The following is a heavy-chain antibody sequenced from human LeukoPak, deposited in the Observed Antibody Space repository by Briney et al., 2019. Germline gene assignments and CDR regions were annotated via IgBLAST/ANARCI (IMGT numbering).Heavy chain of an antibody. V-gene: IGHV1-2*02. CDR3: ARVVVGATIPHY. CDR1: GYTFTGYY. J-gene: IGHJ4*02. CDR2: INPNSGGT. Sequence: ASVKVSCKASGYTFTGYYMHWVRQAPGQGLEWMGWINPNSGGTNYAQKFQGRVTMTRNTSISTAYMELSSLRSEDTAVYYRARVVVGATIPHYWGQGTLATVSS. D-gene: IGHD1-26*01.